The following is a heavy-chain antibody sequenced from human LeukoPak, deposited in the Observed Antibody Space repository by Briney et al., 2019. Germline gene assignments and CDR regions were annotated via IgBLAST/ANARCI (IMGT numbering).Heavy chain of an antibody. CDR2: ISASGTT. CDR1: GVSISSHY. D-gene: IGHD6-19*01. Sequence: SETLSLTCTVSGVSISSHYWSWTRQPAGKGLEWIGRISASGTTNYSPSLQSRLTMSVDMSKSQFSLKLTSVTAADTAVYYCARDNGSGWFDYWGQGTLVTVYS. CDR3: ARDNGSGWFDY. V-gene: IGHV4-4*07. J-gene: IGHJ4*02.